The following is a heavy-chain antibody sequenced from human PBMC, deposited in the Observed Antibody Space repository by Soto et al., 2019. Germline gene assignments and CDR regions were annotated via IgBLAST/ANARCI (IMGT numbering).Heavy chain of an antibody. V-gene: IGHV3-33*01. CDR3: ARGLGIAAADHFDY. J-gene: IGHJ4*02. CDR2: IWYDGSNK. Sequence: QVQLVESGGGVVQPGRSLRLSCAASGFTFSSYGMHWVRQAPGKGLEWVAVIWYDGSNKYYADSVKGRFTISRDNSKNTLYLQMNSLRAEDTAVYYCARGLGIAAADHFDYWGQGTLVTVSS. D-gene: IGHD6-13*01. CDR1: GFTFSSYG.